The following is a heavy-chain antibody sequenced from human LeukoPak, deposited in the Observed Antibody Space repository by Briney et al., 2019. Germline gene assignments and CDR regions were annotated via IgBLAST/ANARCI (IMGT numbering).Heavy chain of an antibody. V-gene: IGHV4-59*12. Sequence: SETLSLTCSVSDGSISSYYWRWIRQPPGKGLEWIGYIYYSGSTNYNPSLNSRVTMSVDTSKNQFSLKLSSVTAADTAVYYCARTDIVVVPAAIPYNWFDPWGQGTLVTVSS. CDR3: ARTDIVVVPAAIPYNWFDP. CDR2: IYYSGST. CDR1: DGSISSYY. D-gene: IGHD2-2*01. J-gene: IGHJ5*02.